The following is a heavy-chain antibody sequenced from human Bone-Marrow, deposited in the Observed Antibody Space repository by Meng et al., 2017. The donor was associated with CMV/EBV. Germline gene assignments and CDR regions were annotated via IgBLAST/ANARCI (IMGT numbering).Heavy chain of an antibody. CDR1: GAACCSGNL. Sequence: RACAGAACCSGNLWSWGRPPPGKGLEWIGGIFHSGSASYNRSLKSRVAISVDKSKNQFSLMLRSVTAADTAVYYCARGPRGSGLDYWGQGTLVTVSS. J-gene: IGHJ4*02. CDR3: ARGPRGSGLDY. CDR2: IFHSGSA. V-gene: IGHV4-4*02. D-gene: IGHD1-1*01.